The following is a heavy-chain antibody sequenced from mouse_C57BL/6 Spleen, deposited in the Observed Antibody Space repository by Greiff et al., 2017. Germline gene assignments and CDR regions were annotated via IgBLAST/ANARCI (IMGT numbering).Heavy chain of an antibody. CDR2: IDPNSGGT. J-gene: IGHJ4*01. Sequence: QVHVKQPGAELVKPGASVKLSCKASGYTFTSYWMHWVKQRPGRGLEWIGRIDPNSGGTKYNEKFKSKATLTVDKPSSTAYMQLSSLTSEDSAVYYCARVYGYDRDYAMDYWGQGTSVTVSS. V-gene: IGHV1-72*01. CDR3: ARVYGYDRDYAMDY. CDR1: GYTFTSYW. D-gene: IGHD2-2*01.